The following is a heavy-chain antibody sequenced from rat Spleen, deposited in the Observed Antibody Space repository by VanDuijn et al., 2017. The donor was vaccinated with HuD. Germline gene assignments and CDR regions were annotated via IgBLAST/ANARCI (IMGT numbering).Heavy chain of an antibody. D-gene: IGHD1-7*01. J-gene: IGHJ3*01. CDR2: MSSGGNT. V-gene: IGHV2S12*01. Sequence: QVQLKESGPGLVQPSQTLSLTCTVSGFSLTRCHVSWVRQPPGKGLEWIGAMSSGGNTYYSSGLKSRRSISRDTSKSQVFLKMNSLQTEDSAIYFCTGEWNSGSSAYWGQGTLVTVSS. CDR3: TGEWNSGSSAY. CDR1: GFSLTRCH.